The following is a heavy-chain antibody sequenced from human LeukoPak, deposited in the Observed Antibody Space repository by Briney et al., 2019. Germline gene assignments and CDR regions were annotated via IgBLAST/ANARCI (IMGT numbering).Heavy chain of an antibody. CDR2: IHYSGST. D-gene: IGHD6-13*01. J-gene: IGHJ4*02. CDR3: ARQAAAGTYFDY. Sequence: SETLSLTCTVSGGSISRSSYYWGWIRQPPGKGLEWIGSIHYSGSTYYNPSLKSRVTISVDTSKNQFSLKLISVTAADTAVYYCARQAAAGTYFDYWGQGTLVTVSS. CDR1: GGSISRSSYY. V-gene: IGHV4-39*01.